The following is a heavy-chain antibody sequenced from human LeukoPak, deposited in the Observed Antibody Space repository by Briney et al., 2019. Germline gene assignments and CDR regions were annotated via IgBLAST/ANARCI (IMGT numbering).Heavy chain of an antibody. Sequence: GESLQISCQGSGYSFTSYWIGWVRQAPGQRLEWMGWINAGNGNTKYSQKFQGRVTITRDTSASTAYMELSSLRSEDTAVYYCARGQAPGPLQALDPWGQGTLVTVSS. D-gene: IGHD1-1*01. CDR3: ARGQAPGPLQALDP. CDR1: GYSFTSYW. V-gene: IGHV1-3*01. CDR2: INAGNGNT. J-gene: IGHJ5*02.